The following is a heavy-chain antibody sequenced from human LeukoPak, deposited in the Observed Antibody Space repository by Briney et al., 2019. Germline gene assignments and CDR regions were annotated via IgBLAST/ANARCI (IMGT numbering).Heavy chain of an antibody. J-gene: IGHJ4*02. CDR3: ARGGYCSGGSCYSY. CDR2: INPILGIA. CDR1: GGTFSSYA. D-gene: IGHD2-15*01. Sequence: GASVKVSCKASGGTFSSYAISWVRQAPGQGLEWMGRINPILGIANYAQKFQGRVTITADKSTSTAYMELSSLRSEDTAVYYCARGGYCSGGSCYSYWGQGTLVTVSS. V-gene: IGHV1-69*04.